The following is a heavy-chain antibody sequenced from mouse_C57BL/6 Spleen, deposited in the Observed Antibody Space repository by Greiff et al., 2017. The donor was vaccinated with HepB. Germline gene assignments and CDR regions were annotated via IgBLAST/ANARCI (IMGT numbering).Heavy chain of an antibody. V-gene: IGHV5-17*01. CDR3: ARGYSIYYYGSLWYFDV. CDR2: ISSGSSTI. D-gene: IGHD1-1*01. Sequence: EVKLVESGGGLVKPGGSLKLSCAASGFTFSDYGMHWARQAPEKGLEWVAYISSGSSTIYYADTVKGRFTISRDNAKNTLFLQMTSLRSEDTAMYYCARGYSIYYYGSLWYFDVWGTGTTVTVSS. CDR1: GFTFSDYG. J-gene: IGHJ1*03.